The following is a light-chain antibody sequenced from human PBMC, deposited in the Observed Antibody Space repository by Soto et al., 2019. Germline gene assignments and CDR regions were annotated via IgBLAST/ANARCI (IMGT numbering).Light chain of an antibody. J-gene: IGKJ4*01. Sequence: EIVLTQSPSPLSLSPGQRATLSCRASQSVSTDYLVWYQQKPGQAPRLLIYDASSRATGIPDRFSGSGSGTDFTLTISKLEPEDFAVYYCQQYGSSPLTFGGGTKVEIK. CDR1: QSVSTDY. V-gene: IGKV3-20*01. CDR2: DAS. CDR3: QQYGSSPLT.